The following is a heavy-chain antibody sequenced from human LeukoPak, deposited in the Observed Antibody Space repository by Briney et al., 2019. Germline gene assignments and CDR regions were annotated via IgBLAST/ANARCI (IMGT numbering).Heavy chain of an antibody. CDR2: IYYSGST. V-gene: IGHV4-30-4*01. CDR1: GGSISSGDYY. CDR3: ARDRVTGTTSWFDP. D-gene: IGHD1-7*01. J-gene: IGHJ5*02. Sequence: NPSQTLSLTCTVSGGSISSGDYYWSWIRQPPGKGLEWIGYIYYSGSTYYNPSLKSRVTISVDTSKNQFSLKLSSVTAADTAVYYCARDRVTGTTSWFDPWGQGTLVTVSS.